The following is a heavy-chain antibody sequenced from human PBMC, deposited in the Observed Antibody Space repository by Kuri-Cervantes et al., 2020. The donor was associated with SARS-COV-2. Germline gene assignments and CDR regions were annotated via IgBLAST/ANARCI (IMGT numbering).Heavy chain of an antibody. CDR2: ISYDGSNK. CDR3: AREGIVGATTGFDY. V-gene: IGHV3-30*04. D-gene: IGHD1-26*01. Sequence: LSLTCAASGFTFSSYAMHWVRQAPGKWLEWVAVISYDGSNKYYADSVKGRFTIARDNSKNTLYLQMNSLRAEDTAVYYCAREGIVGATTGFDYWGQGTLVTVSS. J-gene: IGHJ4*02. CDR1: GFTFSSYA.